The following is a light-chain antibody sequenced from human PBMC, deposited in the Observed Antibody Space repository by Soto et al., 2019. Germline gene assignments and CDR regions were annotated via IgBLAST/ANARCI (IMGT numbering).Light chain of an antibody. CDR1: QGISND. V-gene: IGKV1-27*01. J-gene: IGKJ1*01. Sequence: DIQMTQSPSSLSASVGDRVTITCRASQGISNDLAWYQQKPGKVPKLLIYEASSLQSGVPPRFSGSGSGTDFTLTISRLQPEDAATYFCQKYDGVPWTFGQGTKVEIK. CDR2: EAS. CDR3: QKYDGVPWT.